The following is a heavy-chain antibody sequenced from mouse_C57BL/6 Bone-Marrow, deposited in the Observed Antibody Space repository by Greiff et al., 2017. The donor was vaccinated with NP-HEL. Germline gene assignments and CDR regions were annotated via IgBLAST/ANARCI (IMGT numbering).Heavy chain of an antibody. Sequence: VQLQQPGAELVKPGASVKMSCKASGYTFTSSWLTWLQQRPGQGLEWIGDIYPGSGCTNYNEKFKSKATLTVDTSSSTAYMQLSSLTSEDSAVYYSARDDYAAYGGQGTTLTVSS. CDR1: GYTFTSSW. V-gene: IGHV1-55*01. J-gene: IGHJ2*01. CDR3: ARDDYAAY. CDR2: IYPGSGCT. D-gene: IGHD2-4*01.